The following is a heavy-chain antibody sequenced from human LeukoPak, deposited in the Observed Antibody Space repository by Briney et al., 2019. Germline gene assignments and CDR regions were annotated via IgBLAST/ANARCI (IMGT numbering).Heavy chain of an antibody. D-gene: IGHD3-10*01. CDR1: GFTFSSYG. CDR2: ISGSGGST. J-gene: IGHJ6*03. Sequence: GGSLRLSCAASGFTFSSYGMSWVRQAPGKGLEWVSAISGSGGSTYYADSVKGRFTISRDNSKNTLYLRMNSLRGEDTAVYYCAKDAPWMGSFYYYMDVWGKGTTVT. V-gene: IGHV3-23*01. CDR3: AKDAPWMGSFYYYMDV.